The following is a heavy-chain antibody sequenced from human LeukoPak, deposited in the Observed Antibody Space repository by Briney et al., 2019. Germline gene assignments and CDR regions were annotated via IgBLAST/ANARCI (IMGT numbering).Heavy chain of an antibody. J-gene: IGHJ4*02. Sequence: SETLSLTCTVSGGSISTYYWSWMRQPPGRGLEWIGYIHGSTNYNPSLRSRVTISVDMSKNQFSLKLTSVTAADTAVYYCAIAEADRTFDYWGQGTLVIVSS. CDR3: AIAEADRTFDY. CDR2: IHGST. D-gene: IGHD1-7*01. CDR1: GGSISTYY. V-gene: IGHV4-59*01.